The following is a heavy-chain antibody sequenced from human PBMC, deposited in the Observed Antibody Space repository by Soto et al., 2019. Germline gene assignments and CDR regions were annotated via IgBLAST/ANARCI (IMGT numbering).Heavy chain of an antibody. CDR1: GGTSSSYA. CDR2: IIPIFGTA. V-gene: IGHV1-69*06. CDR3: ARKGVTRDSRFFDP. J-gene: IGHJ5*02. D-gene: IGHD3-22*01. Sequence: SVKVSCKASGGTSSSYAISWVRQAPGQGLEWMGGIIPIFGTANYAQKFQGRVTITADKSTSTAYMELSSLRSEDTAVYYCARKGVTRDSRFFDPWGQGTLVTVSS.